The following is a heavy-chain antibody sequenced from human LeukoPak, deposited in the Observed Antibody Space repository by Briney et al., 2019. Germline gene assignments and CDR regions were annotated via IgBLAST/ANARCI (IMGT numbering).Heavy chain of an antibody. Sequence: GGSLRLSCAASGFTFSSYGMHWVRQAPGKGLEWVAVISFDGNNKYYADSVKGRFTISRDNSKNTLYLQMNSLRAEDSAVYYCTKDYTYYCGSGSHDYAMDVWGQGTTVTVSS. D-gene: IGHD3-10*01. CDR1: GFTFSSYG. CDR2: ISFDGNNK. V-gene: IGHV3-30*18. CDR3: TKDYTYYCGSGSHDYAMDV. J-gene: IGHJ6*02.